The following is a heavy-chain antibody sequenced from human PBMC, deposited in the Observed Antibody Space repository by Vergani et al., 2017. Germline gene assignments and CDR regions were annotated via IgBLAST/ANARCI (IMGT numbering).Heavy chain of an antibody. CDR3: AVSVGGWFDP. Sequence: QVQLQESGPGLVKPSETLSLTCTVSGGSISSYYWSWIRQPPGKGLEWIGYIYYSGSTNYNPYLKSRVTISVDTSKNQFSLKLSSVTAADTAVYYCAVSVGGWFDPGGQGTLVTVAS. D-gene: IGHD3-16*01. CDR2: IYYSGST. CDR1: GGSISSYY. V-gene: IGHV4-59*01. J-gene: IGHJ5*02.